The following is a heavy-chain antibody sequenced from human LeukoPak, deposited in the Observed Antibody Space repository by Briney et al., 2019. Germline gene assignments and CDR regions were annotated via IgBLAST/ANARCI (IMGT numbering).Heavy chain of an antibody. V-gene: IGHV4-34*01. CDR3: ARWCISHSCYAIGAY. D-gene: IGHD2-2*01. CDR2: INHSGST. J-gene: IGHJ4*02. CDR1: GGSFSGYY. Sequence: SETLSLACAVYGGSFSGYYWSWIRQPPGKGLEWIGEINHSGSTNYNPSLESRVTISVDTSKNQFSLKLTSVTAADTAVYYCARWCISHSCYAIGAYWGQGSLVTVSS.